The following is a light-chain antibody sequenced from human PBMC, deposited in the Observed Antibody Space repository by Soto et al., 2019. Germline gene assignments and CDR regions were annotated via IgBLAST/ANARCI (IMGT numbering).Light chain of an antibody. CDR3: SSYASSSPFV. CDR1: GSDVGGYKY. CDR2: DVS. J-gene: IGLJ1*01. Sequence: QSVLTQPASVSGSPGQSITISCTGTGSDVGGYKYVSWYQRLPGKAPKLMIYDVSYRPSGVSDRFSGSKSGNTASLIISGLQAEDEADYYCSSYASSSPFVFGTGTKVTVL. V-gene: IGLV2-14*01.